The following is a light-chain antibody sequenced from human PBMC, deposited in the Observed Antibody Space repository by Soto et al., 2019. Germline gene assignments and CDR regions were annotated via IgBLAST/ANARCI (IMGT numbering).Light chain of an antibody. J-gene: IGLJ2*01. V-gene: IGLV1-44*01. CDR2: SNN. CDR3: VAWDDSLTGVV. CDR1: TSNIGRNT. Sequence: QSVLTQPPSASGTPGQRVTISCSGSTSNIGRNTVHWYQQLPGTAPKLLIYSNNQRPSGVPDRFSGSKSGTSASLAISGLRSEDEADYYCVAWDDSLTGVVFGGGTQLTVL.